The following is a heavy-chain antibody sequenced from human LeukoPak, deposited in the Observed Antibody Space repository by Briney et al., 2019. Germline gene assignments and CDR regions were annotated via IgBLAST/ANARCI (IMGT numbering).Heavy chain of an antibody. J-gene: IGHJ6*02. CDR3: ATPRGAVLDMDV. CDR1: GYTFTSYD. V-gene: IGHV1-8*01. D-gene: IGHD3-10*01. Sequence: ASVKVSCKASGYTFTSYDINWVRQATGQGLEWMGWMNPNSGNTGYAQKFQGRVTMTRNTSISTAYMELSSLRSEDTAVYYCATPRGAVLDMDVWGQGTTVTVSS. CDR2: MNPNSGNT.